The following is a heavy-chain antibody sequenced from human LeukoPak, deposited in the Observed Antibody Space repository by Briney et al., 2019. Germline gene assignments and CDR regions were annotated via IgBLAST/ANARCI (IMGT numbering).Heavy chain of an antibody. CDR3: AELGITMIGGV. Sequence: GGSLRLSCAASGFTFSSYEMNWVRQAPGKGLEWVSYISSSGSTIYYADSVKGRFTISRDNAKNSLYLQMNSLRVEDTAVYYCAELGITMIGGVWGKGPRSPSPQ. J-gene: IGHJ6*04. CDR2: ISSSGSTI. D-gene: IGHD3-10*02. CDR1: GFTFSSYE. V-gene: IGHV3-48*03.